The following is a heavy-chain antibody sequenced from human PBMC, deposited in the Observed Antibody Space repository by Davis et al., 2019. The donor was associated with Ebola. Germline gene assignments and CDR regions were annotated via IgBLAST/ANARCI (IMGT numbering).Heavy chain of an antibody. CDR2: ISATGGST. J-gene: IGHJ5*02. D-gene: IGHD1-1*01. CDR1: GFTFSSDA. Sequence: PGGSLRLSCAASGFTFSSDAMSWVRQAPGKGLEWVSVISATGGSTYYADSVKGRFTIPRDNSKNTLYMEMNSLRAEDTALYYCAKSAGTPGWFGPWGQGTLVTVSS. V-gene: IGHV3-23*01. CDR3: AKSAGTPGWFGP.